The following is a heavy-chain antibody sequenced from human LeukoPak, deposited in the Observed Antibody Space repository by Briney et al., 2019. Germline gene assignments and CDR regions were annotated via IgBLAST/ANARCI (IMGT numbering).Heavy chain of an antibody. CDR1: GFTFSSYA. Sequence: GSLRLSCAASGFTFSSYAMHWVRKAPGKGLEWVAVISYDGSNKYYADSVKGRFTISRDNSKNMLYLQMNSLRAEDTAVYYCARPPGPMGYWGQGTLVTVSS. CDR3: ARPPGPMGY. CDR2: ISYDGSNK. J-gene: IGHJ4*02. V-gene: IGHV3-30-3*01. D-gene: IGHD2-8*02.